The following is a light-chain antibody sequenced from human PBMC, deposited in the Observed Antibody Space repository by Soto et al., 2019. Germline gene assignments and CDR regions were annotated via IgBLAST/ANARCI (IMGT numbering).Light chain of an antibody. J-gene: IGLJ1*01. V-gene: IGLV2-14*01. CDR1: SSDVGGYNY. CDR3: SSYTSSSTLEV. Sequence: ALTQPASVSGSPGQSITISCTGTSSDVGGYNYVSWYQQHPGKAPKLMIYDVSNRPSGVSNRFSGSKSGNTASLTISGLQAEDEADYYCSSYTSSSTLEVFGTG. CDR2: DVS.